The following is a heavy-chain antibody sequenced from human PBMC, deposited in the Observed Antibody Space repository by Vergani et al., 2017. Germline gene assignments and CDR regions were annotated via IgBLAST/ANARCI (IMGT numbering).Heavy chain of an antibody. V-gene: IGHV4-39*01. CDR2: IYDNGNT. D-gene: IGHD5-24*01. J-gene: IGHJ6*02. CDR1: GVSIKSRSYY. Sequence: QLQLQESGPGLVKPSETLSLTCAVSGVSIKSRSYYWGWIRQSPGKGLKWIGSIYDNGNTYYNPSLKSRVAISVDTSKNQVSLNLGSVTAADTAVYYCARNRAIELAGRMHYYYAIDVWGQGTTVTVSS. CDR3: ARNRAIELAGRMHYYYAIDV.